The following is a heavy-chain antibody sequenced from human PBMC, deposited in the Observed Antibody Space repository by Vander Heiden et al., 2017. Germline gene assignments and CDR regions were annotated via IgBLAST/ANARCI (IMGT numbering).Heavy chain of an antibody. Sequence: QVQLVESGGGVVQPGRSLRLSCAASGFTFSSYGMHWVRQAPGKGLEWVAVIWYDGRKKDDADSVKGRFTISRDNSKNTMYMKMKRLRAEDTAVDDCARKQLWFDYWGQGTLVTVSS. V-gene: IGHV3-33*01. CDR3: ARKQLWFDY. CDR1: GFTFSSYG. J-gene: IGHJ4*02. D-gene: IGHD6-6*01. CDR2: IWYDGRKK.